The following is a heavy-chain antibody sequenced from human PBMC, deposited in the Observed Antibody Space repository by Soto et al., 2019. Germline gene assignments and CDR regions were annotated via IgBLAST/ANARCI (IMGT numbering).Heavy chain of an antibody. CDR3: ARDPLRDGRGYSYGMDV. V-gene: IGHV4-59*01. D-gene: IGHD3-22*01. CDR1: GDSISIYY. CDR2: IYYTGTT. J-gene: IGHJ6*02. Sequence: ASGTMSLTCTVSGDSISIYYWSWIRQPPGKGLEWIGYIYYTGTTNYSPSLKGRVTISVDTSKNQFSLRLTSVTAADTAVYYCARDPLRDGRGYSYGMDVWGPGTTVTVSS.